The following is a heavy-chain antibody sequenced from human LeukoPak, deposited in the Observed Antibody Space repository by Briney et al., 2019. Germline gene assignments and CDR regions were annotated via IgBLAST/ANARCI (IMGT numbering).Heavy chain of an antibody. CDR3: ARDLVGAAD. Sequence: GGSLRLSCAASGFTFSSYSMNWVRQAPGKGLEWVANIKQDGSEKYYGDSVKGRFTISRGNTKNTLFLYMDSLRDEDTAVYYCARDLVGAADWGQGTLVTVSS. V-gene: IGHV3-7*01. CDR1: GFTFSSYS. D-gene: IGHD1-26*01. CDR2: IKQDGSEK. J-gene: IGHJ4*02.